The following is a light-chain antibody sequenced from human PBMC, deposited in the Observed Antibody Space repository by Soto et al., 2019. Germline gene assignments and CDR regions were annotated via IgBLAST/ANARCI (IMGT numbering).Light chain of an antibody. J-gene: IGLJ1*01. CDR2: EVS. CDR1: SSDVGGYNY. CDR3: ISHTSSNTLV. V-gene: IGLV2-14*01. Sequence: QSVLTQPASVSGSPGQSITISCTGTSSDVGGYNYVSWYQQHPGKAPKLMIYEVSNRPSGVSYRFSGSKSGNTASLTISGLQAEDEADYYCISHTSSNTLVFGTGTKLTVL.